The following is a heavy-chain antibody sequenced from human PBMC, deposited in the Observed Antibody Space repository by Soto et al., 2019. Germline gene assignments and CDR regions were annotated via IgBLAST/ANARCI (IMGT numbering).Heavy chain of an antibody. J-gene: IGHJ3*01. CDR3: VISVLLDAADGLDL. D-gene: IGHD2-15*01. Sequence: EMQLVESGGGSAQPGGSLRLSCVGSGFTFSTYWMTWVRQAPGKGLEWVANIHQDGSEKYYLDSVKGRCTISRDNAKNSLSLQMNRLRAEDTDLYYCVISVLLDAADGLDLWGHGTLVTVSS. CDR2: IHQDGSEK. CDR1: GFTFSTYW. V-gene: IGHV3-7*03.